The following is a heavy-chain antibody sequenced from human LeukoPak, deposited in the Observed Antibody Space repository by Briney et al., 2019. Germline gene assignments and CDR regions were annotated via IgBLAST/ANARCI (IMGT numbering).Heavy chain of an antibody. V-gene: IGHV3-23*01. CDR3: AKEALGYFDY. CDR1: GFTFSSFA. Sequence: GGSLRLSCAASGFTFSSFAISWVRQAPGKGLEWVSAITRSGGSTYYADSVKGRFTISRDNSKNTLYLQMISLRVEDTAVYYCAKEALGYFDYWGQGTLVTVSS. J-gene: IGHJ4*02. D-gene: IGHD1-26*01. CDR2: ITRSGGST.